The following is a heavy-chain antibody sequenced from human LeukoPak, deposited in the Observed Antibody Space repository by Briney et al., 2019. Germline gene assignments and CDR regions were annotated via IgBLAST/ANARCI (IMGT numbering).Heavy chain of an antibody. J-gene: IGHJ5*02. V-gene: IGHV3-74*01. Sequence: GGSLRLSCVASGFIFSTYWMQWVRQAPGKGLVWVSRISSDGSTTNYADSVKGRFTISRDNAKNTVYLRMNSLRAEDTAVYYCARTKYYYDGSGHSYPNWFDPWGQGTLVTVSS. CDR2: ISSDGSTT. CDR3: ARTKYYYDGSGHSYPNWFDP. D-gene: IGHD3-22*01. CDR1: GFIFSTYW.